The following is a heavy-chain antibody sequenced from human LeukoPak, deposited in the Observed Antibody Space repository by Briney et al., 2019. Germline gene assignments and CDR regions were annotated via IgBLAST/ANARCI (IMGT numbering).Heavy chain of an antibody. CDR1: GYTFTSD. J-gene: IGHJ3*02. CDR3: ARGAVSRDCSGGSCYHFDI. Sequence: ASVKVSCKASGYTFTSDINWVRQATGQGLEGMGWMNPSSGNTDYSPKFQGRVTMTRDISIRTAYMELSSLRSEDTAVYYCARGAVSRDCSGGSCYHFDIWGQGTMVTVSS. V-gene: IGHV1-8*01. D-gene: IGHD2-15*01. CDR2: MNPSSGNT.